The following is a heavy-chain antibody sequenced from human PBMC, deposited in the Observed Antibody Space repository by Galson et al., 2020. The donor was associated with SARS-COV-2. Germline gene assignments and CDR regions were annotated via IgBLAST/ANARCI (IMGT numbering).Heavy chain of an antibody. CDR3: AKDLVAVAGLPSAGMDV. CDR1: GFTFSSYA. J-gene: IGHJ6*02. D-gene: IGHD6-19*01. V-gene: IGHV3-23*01. Sequence: GGSLRLSCAASGFTFSSYAMSWVRQAPGKGLEWVSAISGSGGSTYYADSVKGRFTISRDNSKNTLYLQMNSLRAEDTAVYYCAKDLVAVAGLPSAGMDVWGQGTTVTVSS. CDR2: ISGSGGST.